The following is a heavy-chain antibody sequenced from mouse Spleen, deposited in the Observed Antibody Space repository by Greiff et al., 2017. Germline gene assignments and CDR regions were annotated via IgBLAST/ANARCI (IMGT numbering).Heavy chain of an antibody. Sequence: EVKLQESGPGMVKPSQSLSLTCTVTGYSITSGYDWHWIRHFPGNKLEWMGYISYSGSTNYNPSLKSRISITHDTSKNHFFLKLNSVTTEDTATYYCARDYGYYAMDYWGQGTSVTVSS. J-gene: IGHJ4*01. CDR2: ISYSGST. CDR1: GYSITSGYD. V-gene: IGHV3-1*01. CDR3: ARDYGYYAMDY. D-gene: IGHD1-1*02.